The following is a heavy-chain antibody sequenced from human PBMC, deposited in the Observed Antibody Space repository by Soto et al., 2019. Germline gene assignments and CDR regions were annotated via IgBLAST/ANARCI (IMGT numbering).Heavy chain of an antibody. D-gene: IGHD6-13*01. V-gene: IGHV4-4*07. CDR3: ARDFGIAAAGTYYYYGMDV. CDR2: IYTSGST. CDR1: GGSISSYY. Sequence: QVQLQESGPGLVKPSETLSLTCTVPGGSISSYYWSWIRQPAGKGLEWIGRIYTSGSTNYNPSLKSRVTMSVDTSKNQFSLKLSSVTAADTAVYYCARDFGIAAAGTYYYYGMDVWGQGTTVTVSS. J-gene: IGHJ6*02.